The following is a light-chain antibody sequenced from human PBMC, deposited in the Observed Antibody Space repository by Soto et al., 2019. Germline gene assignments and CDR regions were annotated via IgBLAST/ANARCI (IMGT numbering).Light chain of an antibody. CDR1: QSISSN. Sequence: DIQMTQSPSSLSASVGDRVTITCRASQSISSNLNWYQQKPGKVPKLLIYAASSLQSGVPSRFSGSGSGTDFTLTISSLQPDDFATYYCQQYNSYPTTFGQGTKVDIK. V-gene: IGKV1-39*01. J-gene: IGKJ1*01. CDR3: QQYNSYPTT. CDR2: AAS.